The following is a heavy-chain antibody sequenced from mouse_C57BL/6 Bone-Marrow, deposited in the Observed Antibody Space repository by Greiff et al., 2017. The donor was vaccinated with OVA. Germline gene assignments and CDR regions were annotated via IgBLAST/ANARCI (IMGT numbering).Heavy chain of an antibody. CDR3: ARGRWLLPSDY. Sequence: VQLQQSGAELVRPGTSVKVSCKASGYAFTNYLIEWVKQRPGQGLEWIGVINPGSGGTNYNEKFKGKATLTADKSSSTAYMQLSSLTSEDSAVYFCARGRWLLPSDYWGQGTTLTVSS. J-gene: IGHJ2*01. CDR1: GYAFTNYL. V-gene: IGHV1-54*01. D-gene: IGHD2-3*01. CDR2: INPGSGGT.